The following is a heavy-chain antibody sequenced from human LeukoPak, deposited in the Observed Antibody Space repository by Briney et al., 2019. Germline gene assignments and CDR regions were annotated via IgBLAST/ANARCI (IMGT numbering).Heavy chain of an antibody. CDR1: GGTFSSYA. CDR2: IIPILGIA. D-gene: IGHD2-2*01. J-gene: IGHJ5*02. CDR3: AREECSSTSCYLNWFHP. Sequence: SVRVSCKASGGTFSSYAISWVRQPPGQGLEWMGRIIPILGIANYAQKFQGRVTITADKSTSTAYMELSGLRSEDTAVSYCAREECSSTSCYLNWFHPWGQGTLVTVSS. V-gene: IGHV1-69*10.